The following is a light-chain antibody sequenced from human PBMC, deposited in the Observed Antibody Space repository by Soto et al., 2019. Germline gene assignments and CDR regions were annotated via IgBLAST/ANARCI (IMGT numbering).Light chain of an antibody. J-gene: IGKJ5*01. CDR2: GAS. CDR1: QSVSSN. V-gene: IGKV3-15*01. CDR3: QQYNNWPSIT. Sequence: IVMTKAPATLSVSPGERATLSCRASQSVSSNLAWYQQKPGQAPRLLIYGASTRATGIPARFSGSGSGTEFTLTISSLQSEDFAVYYCQQYNNWPSITFGQGTRLEIK.